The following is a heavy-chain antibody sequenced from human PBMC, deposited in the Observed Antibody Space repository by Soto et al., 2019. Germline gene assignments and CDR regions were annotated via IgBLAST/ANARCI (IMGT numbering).Heavy chain of an antibody. Sequence: QVELVQSGAEVKKPGASVKVSCKASGYRFIRYGISWVRQAPGQGLEWMGWISVYSNSTSSAQKLQGRITMTTDTSTSTAYMELSSLRSDDTAVYDCVRTSVLFWLGEFDSWGQGTLVTVSS. D-gene: IGHD3-10*01. J-gene: IGHJ5*01. CDR2: ISVYSNST. V-gene: IGHV1-18*04. CDR3: VRTSVLFWLGEFDS. CDR1: GYRFIRYG.